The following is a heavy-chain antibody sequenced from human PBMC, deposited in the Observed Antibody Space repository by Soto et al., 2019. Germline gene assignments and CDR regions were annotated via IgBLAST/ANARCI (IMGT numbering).Heavy chain of an antibody. V-gene: IGHV3-21*01. CDR1: GFTFRSFT. CDR3: TRDASRDSSARGWFDP. D-gene: IGHD6-13*01. J-gene: IGHJ5*02. CDR2: ISSNSAYI. Sequence: KPGGSLRLSCAASGFTFRSFTMNWVRLAPGKGLEWVSTISSNSAYIYYTDALRGRFTISRDNAKNSLHLQMNSLRAEDTAVYYCTRDASRDSSARGWFDPWGPGTLVTVSS.